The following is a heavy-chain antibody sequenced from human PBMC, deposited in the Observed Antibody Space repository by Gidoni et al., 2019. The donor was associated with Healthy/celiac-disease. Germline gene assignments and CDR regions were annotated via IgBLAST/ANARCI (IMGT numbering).Heavy chain of an antibody. CDR2: IYYSGST. V-gene: IGHV4-59*08. CDR1: GGSISSYY. Sequence: QVQLQESGPGLVKPSETLSLTCTVSGGSISSYYWSWLRQPPGKGLEWIGYIYYSGSTNYNPSLKSRVTISVDTSKNQFSLKLSSVTAADTAVYYCASGYSSGWYGNYYYYMDVWGKGTTVTVSS. D-gene: IGHD6-19*01. CDR3: ASGYSSGWYGNYYYYMDV. J-gene: IGHJ6*03.